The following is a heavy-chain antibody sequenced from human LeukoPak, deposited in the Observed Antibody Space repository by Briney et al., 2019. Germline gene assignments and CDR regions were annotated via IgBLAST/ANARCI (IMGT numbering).Heavy chain of an antibody. CDR2: ISGSGGST. D-gene: IGHD2-2*01. CDR1: GFTFSSSW. CDR3: AKVTLGAAAIEDYYYYGMDV. J-gene: IGHJ6*02. V-gene: IGHV3-23*01. Sequence: SGGSLRLSCAASGFTFSSSWMHWVRQAPGKGLEWVSAISGSGGSTYYADSVKGRFTISRDNSKNTLYLQMNSLRAEDTAVYYCAKVTLGAAAIEDYYYYGMDVWGQGTTVTVSS.